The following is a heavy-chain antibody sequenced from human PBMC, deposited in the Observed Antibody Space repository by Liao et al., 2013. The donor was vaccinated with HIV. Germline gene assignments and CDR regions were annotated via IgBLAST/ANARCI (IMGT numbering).Heavy chain of an antibody. Sequence: QVHLEESSPGVVKPSETLSLTCSVSGDSIGNSNRYWGWIRQAPGKGLEWIGNIYYSGLSYYNPSLESRVTISVDPSNNQFSLRVNSVTAADTAVYYCARGGFLRPFFYMDVWGKGTTVTVSS. CDR1: GDSIGNSNRY. V-gene: IGHV4-39*07. D-gene: IGHD3-3*01. CDR3: ARGGFLRPFFYMDV. CDR2: IYYSGLS. J-gene: IGHJ6*03.